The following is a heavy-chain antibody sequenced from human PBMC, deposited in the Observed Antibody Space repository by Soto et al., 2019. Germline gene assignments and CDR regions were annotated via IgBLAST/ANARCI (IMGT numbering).Heavy chain of an antibody. J-gene: IGHJ5*02. CDR2: INPNSGGT. V-gene: IGHV1-2*04. CDR3: ARDIPTVGP. CDR1: GYTFTGYY. D-gene: IGHD2-2*02. Sequence: ASVKGSCKASGYTFTGYYMHWVRQAPGQGLEWMGWINPNSGGTNYAQKFQGWVTMTRDTSISIAYMELSSLRSEDTAVYYCARDIPTVGPWGQGTLVTVSS.